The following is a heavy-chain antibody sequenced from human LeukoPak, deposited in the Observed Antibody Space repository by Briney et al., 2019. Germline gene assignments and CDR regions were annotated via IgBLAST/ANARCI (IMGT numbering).Heavy chain of an antibody. J-gene: IGHJ6*03. CDR3: ARDGLPTTTMIVVYYMDV. D-gene: IGHD3-22*01. V-gene: IGHV3-7*01. CDR1: GSTFSSYW. CDR2: IKQDGSEK. Sequence: GGSLRLSCAASGSTFSSYWMSWVRQAPGKGLEWVAKIKQDGSEKYYVDSVKGRFTISRDNAKNSLYLQMNSLRAEDTAVYYCARDGLPTTTMIVVYYMDVWGKGTTVTVSS.